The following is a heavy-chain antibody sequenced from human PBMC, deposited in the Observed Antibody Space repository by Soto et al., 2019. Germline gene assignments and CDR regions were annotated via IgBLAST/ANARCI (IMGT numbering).Heavy chain of an antibody. CDR2: IYYIGST. CDR1: GAPISSDDNY. J-gene: IGHJ5*02. CDR3: ARAMVVTQNWFDP. Sequence: PSETLSLTCTVSGAPISSDDNYWSWIRQHPGKGLEWIGHIYYIGSTYYSPSLTSRLTLSIDTSKNQFSLKLNSVTAADTAVYYCARAMVVTQNWFDPWGQGTLVTVSS. V-gene: IGHV4-31*03. D-gene: IGHD2-21*02.